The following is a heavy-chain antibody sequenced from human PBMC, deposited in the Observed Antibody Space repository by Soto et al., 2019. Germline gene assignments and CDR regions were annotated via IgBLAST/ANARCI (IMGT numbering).Heavy chain of an antibody. D-gene: IGHD3-22*01. V-gene: IGHV4-39*02. CDR3: ARVGPWVPYYYDSSPYTFESWFDP. Sequence: SETLSLTCTVSGGSVSSGSYYWGWLRQPPGKGLEWIGSIYHGGSTYFNPSLNSRVTLSIDMTNNHVSLILNSVTAADTAVYYCARVGPWVPYYYDSSPYTFESWFDPWGQGTLVTVSS. J-gene: IGHJ5*02. CDR1: GGSVSSGSYY. CDR2: IYHGGST.